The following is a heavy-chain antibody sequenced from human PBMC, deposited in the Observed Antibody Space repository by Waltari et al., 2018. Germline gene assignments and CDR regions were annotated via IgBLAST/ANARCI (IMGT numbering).Heavy chain of an antibody. CDR1: GITFSNYA. V-gene: IGHV3-23*01. J-gene: IGHJ4*02. CDR3: ATPFYNWDDPLHS. Sequence: EVQLLESGGALVQPGGSLRLSCAASGITFSNYAINWVRLAPGQGLGWFSAIIVSDGTYDADSVKGRFTISRDTSKNTVYLQMNGLRAEDTAVYYCATPFYNWDDPLHSWGQGTLVTVSS. D-gene: IGHD1-20*01. CDR2: IIVSDGT.